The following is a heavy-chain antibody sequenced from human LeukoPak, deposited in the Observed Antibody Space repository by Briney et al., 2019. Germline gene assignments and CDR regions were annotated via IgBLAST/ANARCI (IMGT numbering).Heavy chain of an antibody. CDR2: INHGGDT. CDR3: ASNKYPVQAFDI. D-gene: IGHD1/OR15-1a*01. CDR1: GGSFSDYY. Sequence: SETLSLTCAVSGGSFSDYYWSWIRQPPGKGLEWIGEINHGGDTNYNSSLQSRVSLSVDTSRNQFSLMLSPVTAADTGIYYCASNKYPVQAFDIWGQGTMVTVSS. J-gene: IGHJ3*02. V-gene: IGHV4-34*01.